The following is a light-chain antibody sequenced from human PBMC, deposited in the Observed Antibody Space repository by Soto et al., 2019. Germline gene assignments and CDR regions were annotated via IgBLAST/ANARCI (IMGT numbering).Light chain of an antibody. CDR2: AAS. V-gene: IGKV1-39*01. Sequence: IKVSPAPSSLAASVGDRVTITCLAGQSISIYLNWYQQKPGEAPKLLIYAASRLQSGVPSRFSGSGSGTDFTLTISSLQPEDFATYYCQQSYSTLNTFGQGTRLEIK. J-gene: IGKJ5*01. CDR3: QQSYSTLNT. CDR1: QSISIY.